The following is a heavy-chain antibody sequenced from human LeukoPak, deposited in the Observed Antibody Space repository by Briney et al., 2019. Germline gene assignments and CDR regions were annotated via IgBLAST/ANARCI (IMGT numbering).Heavy chain of an antibody. CDR3: ARDPDYGDPY. V-gene: IGHV3-11*01. J-gene: IGHJ4*02. Sequence: GGPLSLSCSASVFSFSDFYMSCFPVSPEKGVEWLAYITSSGTTTEYADSVKGRFTISRVNAKKSLYLQMDSLRPEDTASYYCARDPDYGDPYWGQGTAVTVSS. D-gene: IGHD4/OR15-4a*01. CDR1: VFSFSDFY. CDR2: ITSSGTTT.